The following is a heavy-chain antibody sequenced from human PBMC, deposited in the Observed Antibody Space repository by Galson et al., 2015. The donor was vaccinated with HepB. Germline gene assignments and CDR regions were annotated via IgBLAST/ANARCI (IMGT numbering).Heavy chain of an antibody. Sequence: SVKVSCKASGYTFTGYYMHWVRQAPGQGLEWMGWINPNSGGTNYAQKFQGWVTMTRDTSISTAYMELSRLRSDDTAVYYCARDRGSSSSRWFDPWGQGTLVTVSS. V-gene: IGHV1-2*04. CDR1: GYTFTGYY. CDR2: INPNSGGT. J-gene: IGHJ5*02. CDR3: ARDRGSSSSRWFDP. D-gene: IGHD6-6*01.